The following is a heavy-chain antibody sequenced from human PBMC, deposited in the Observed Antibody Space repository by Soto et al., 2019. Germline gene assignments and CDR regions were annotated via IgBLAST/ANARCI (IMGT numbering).Heavy chain of an antibody. J-gene: IGHJ6*01. CDR3: ARDPNRPGSYGRDV. V-gene: IGHV3-66*01. CDR1: GFTVSSSY. CDR2: IYSGGST. Sequence: GGSLRLSCAASGFTVSSSYMSWVRQAPGKGLEWVSVIYSGGSTYYADSVNGRFTISRHTSKNTLYLQMNSLRAEDTAVYYCARDPNRPGSYGRDVWGQGTTVTVPS. D-gene: IGHD1-26*01.